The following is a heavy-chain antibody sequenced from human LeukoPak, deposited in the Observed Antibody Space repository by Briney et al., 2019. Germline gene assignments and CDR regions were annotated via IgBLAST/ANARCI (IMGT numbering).Heavy chain of an antibody. Sequence: GGSLRLSCAASGFTFSSYEMNWVRQAPGKGLEWVSSISSSSSYIYYADSVKGRFTISRDNAKNSLYLQMNSLRAEDTAVYYCARGPLWDSGSIDYWGQGTLVTVSS. J-gene: IGHJ4*02. CDR2: ISSSSSYI. V-gene: IGHV3-21*04. CDR1: GFTFSSYE. CDR3: ARGPLWDSGSIDY. D-gene: IGHD1-26*01.